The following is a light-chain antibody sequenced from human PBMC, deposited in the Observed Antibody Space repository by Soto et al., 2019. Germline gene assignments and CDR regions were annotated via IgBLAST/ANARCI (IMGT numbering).Light chain of an antibody. CDR2: KSS. CDR3: MQATQFPFT. Sequence: DIVMTQTPLSSPVTLGQPASISCRSSQSLVYSDGNTYLSWLHQRPGQPPRLLIYKSSNRLSGVPDRFSGSGAGTDFTLKISRVEAEDVGVYYCMQATQFPFTVGQGTKLEIK. V-gene: IGKV2-24*01. CDR1: QSLVYSDGNTY. J-gene: IGKJ2*01.